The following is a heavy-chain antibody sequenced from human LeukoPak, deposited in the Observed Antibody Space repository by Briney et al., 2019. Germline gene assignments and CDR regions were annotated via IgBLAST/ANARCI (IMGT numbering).Heavy chain of an antibody. CDR1: GGSINSGTDY. CDR2: TFSSGST. CDR3: ATNAGPAALDAVDI. D-gene: IGHD2-2*01. V-gene: IGHV4-61*09. J-gene: IGHJ3*02. Sequence: SQTLSLTCTVSGGSINSGTDYWSWIRQPAGKGLEWIGHTFSSGSTNYNPSLKSRVTVSVDTSKNQFSLKLSSVTAADTAVYFCATNAGPAALDAVDIWGQGTMVTVSS.